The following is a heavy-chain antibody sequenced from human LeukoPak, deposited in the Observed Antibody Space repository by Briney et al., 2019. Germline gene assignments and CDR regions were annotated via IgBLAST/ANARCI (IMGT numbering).Heavy chain of an antibody. Sequence: GASVKVSCKASGYTFTSYYMHWVRQAPGQGLEWMGIINPGGGGTSYAQKFQGRATMTRDTSTSTLYMELSSLTSEDTAVYYCARDRLAASWYAFDYWGQGTLVTVSS. V-gene: IGHV1-46*01. CDR2: INPGGGGT. CDR3: ARDRLAASWYAFDY. D-gene: IGHD6-13*01. CDR1: GYTFTSYY. J-gene: IGHJ4*02.